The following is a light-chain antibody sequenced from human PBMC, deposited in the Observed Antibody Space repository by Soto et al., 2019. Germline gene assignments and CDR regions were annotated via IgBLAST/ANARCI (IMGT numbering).Light chain of an antibody. V-gene: IGKV3-20*01. CDR3: QQYGSSPKT. J-gene: IGKJ4*01. CDR1: QSVSSTY. CDR2: GAS. Sequence: EIVLTQSPATLSLSPGERATLSCRASQSVSSTYLGWYQQKPGQAPRLLIYGASSRATGIPDRFSGSGSGTDFTLTISRLEPEDFAVYYCQQYGSSPKTFGGGTKVDIK.